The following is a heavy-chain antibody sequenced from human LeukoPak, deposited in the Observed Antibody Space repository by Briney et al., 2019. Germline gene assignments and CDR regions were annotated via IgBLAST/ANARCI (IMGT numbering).Heavy chain of an antibody. V-gene: IGHV3-30*04. CDR2: ISYDGSNK. D-gene: IGHD3-22*01. J-gene: IGHJ5*02. CDR1: GFTFSSYA. CDR3: ARDSANYYDSRGYHVT. Sequence: PGGSLRLSCAASGFTFSSYAMHWVRQAPGKGLEWVAVISYDGSNKYYADSVKGRFTISRDNSKNTLYLQMNSLRAEDTAVYYCARDSANYYDSRGYHVTWGQGTLVTVSS.